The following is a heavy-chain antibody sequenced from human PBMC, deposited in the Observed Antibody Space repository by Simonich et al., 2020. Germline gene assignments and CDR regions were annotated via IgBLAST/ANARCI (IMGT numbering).Heavy chain of an antibody. V-gene: IGHV3-7*01. J-gene: IGHJ6*03. CDR1: GFTFSSYW. Sequence: EVQLVESGGGLVQPGGSLSLSCAASGFTFSSYWMSWVRQGLGKGLEWVANIKQDGSEKYYVDSVKGRFTISRDNANNSLYLQMNSLRAEDTAVYYCARDGLGTAYYYYMDVWGKGTTVTVSS. CDR3: ARDGLGTAYYYYMDV. D-gene: IGHD7-27*01. CDR2: IKQDGSEK.